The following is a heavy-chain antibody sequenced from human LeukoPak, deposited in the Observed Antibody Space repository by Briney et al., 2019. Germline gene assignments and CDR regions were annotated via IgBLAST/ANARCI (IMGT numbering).Heavy chain of an antibody. CDR1: GFTFSSYE. D-gene: IGHD3-10*02. CDR3: AELGITMIGGV. J-gene: IGHJ6*04. CDR2: INSDGSST. V-gene: IGHV3-74*01. Sequence: GGSLRPSCAASGFTFSSYEMNWVRQAPGKGLVWVSRINSDGSSTSYADSVKGRFTISRDNAKNTLYLQMNSLRAEDTAVYYCAELGITMIGGVWGKGTTVTISS.